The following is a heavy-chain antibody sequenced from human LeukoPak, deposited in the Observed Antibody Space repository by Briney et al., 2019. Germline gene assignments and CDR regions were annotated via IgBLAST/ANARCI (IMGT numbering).Heavy chain of an antibody. J-gene: IGHJ4*02. CDR3: ARERRSYSSGSYYFDY. Sequence: SQTLSLTCTVSGGSISSGGYYWSWIRQPPGKGLEWIGYIYHSGSTYYNPSLKSRVTISLDASKNQFSLKLTSVTAADTAVYYCARERRSYSSGSYYFDYWGQGTLVTVSS. D-gene: IGHD3-10*01. V-gene: IGHV4-30-2*01. CDR1: GGSISSGGYY. CDR2: IYHSGST.